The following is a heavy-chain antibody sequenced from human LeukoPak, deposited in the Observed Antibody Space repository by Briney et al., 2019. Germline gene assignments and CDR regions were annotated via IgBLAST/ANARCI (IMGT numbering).Heavy chain of an antibody. V-gene: IGHV3-30-3*01. CDR3: ARDTSSSWYGNWFDP. CDR2: ISYDGSNK. D-gene: IGHD6-13*01. Sequence: PGGSLRLSCAASGFIFTGYFMSWVRQAPGKGLEWVAVISYDGSNKYYADSVKGRFTISRDNSKNTLYLQMNSLRAEDTAVYYCARDTSSSWYGNWFDPWGQGTLVTVSS. J-gene: IGHJ5*02. CDR1: GFIFTGYF.